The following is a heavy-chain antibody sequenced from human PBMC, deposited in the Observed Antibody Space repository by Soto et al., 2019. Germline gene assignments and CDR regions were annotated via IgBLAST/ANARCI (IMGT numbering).Heavy chain of an antibody. D-gene: IGHD3-3*01. CDR2: INTAGSTK. CDR1: GFTFSNFE. CDR3: AKGSYYDCGNYYGMDV. J-gene: IGHJ6*02. Sequence: GGSLRLSCAASGFTFSNFEMHWVRQAPGKGLEWVSYINTAGSTKYYAESVKGRFTISRDNSKNTLYLQMNSLRAEDTAVYYCAKGSYYDCGNYYGMDVWGQGTTVTVSS. V-gene: IGHV3-48*03.